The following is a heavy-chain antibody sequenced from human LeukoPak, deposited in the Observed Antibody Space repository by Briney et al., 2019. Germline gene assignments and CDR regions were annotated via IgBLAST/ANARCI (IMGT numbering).Heavy chain of an antibody. D-gene: IGHD1-7*01. J-gene: IGHJ4*02. Sequence: GGSLRLSCAASGFTLSDYSMTWIRQAPGKGLEWVSYMSRSGSSMYYADSVKGRFTISRDNAKNSVYLQMNSLGAKDTAVYYCARGLIETGTTFDYWGQGTLVTVSS. CDR2: MSRSGSSM. CDR1: GFTLSDYS. V-gene: IGHV3-11*04. CDR3: ARGLIETGTTFDY.